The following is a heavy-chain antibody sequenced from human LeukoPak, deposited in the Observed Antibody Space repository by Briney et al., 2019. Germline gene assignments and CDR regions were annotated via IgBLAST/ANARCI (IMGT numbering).Heavy chain of an antibody. V-gene: IGHV1-69*05. J-gene: IGHJ6*03. D-gene: IGHD4-17*01. CDR1: GGTFSNYA. Sequence: SVNVSCKASGGTFSNYAISWVRQAPGQGLEWMGGIIPIFGTANYAQKFQDRVTITTDESTSTAYMELSSLRSEDTAVYYCARDGVTTVSKYYYYYMDVWGKGTTVTVSS. CDR3: ARDGVTTVSKYYYYYMDV. CDR2: IIPIFGTA.